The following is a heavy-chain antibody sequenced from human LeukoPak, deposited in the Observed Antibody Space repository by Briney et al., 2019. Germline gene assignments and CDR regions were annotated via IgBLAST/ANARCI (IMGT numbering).Heavy chain of an antibody. D-gene: IGHD3-22*01. V-gene: IGHV1-2*02. J-gene: IGHJ4*02. Sequence: GASVKASCKASGYTFTGYYMHWVRQAPGQGLEWMGWINPNSGGTNYAQKFQGRVTMTRDTSISTAYMELSRLRSDDTAVYYCASVGYDSSGSYYFDYWGQGTLVTVSS. CDR1: GYTFTGYY. CDR3: ASVGYDSSGSYYFDY. CDR2: INPNSGGT.